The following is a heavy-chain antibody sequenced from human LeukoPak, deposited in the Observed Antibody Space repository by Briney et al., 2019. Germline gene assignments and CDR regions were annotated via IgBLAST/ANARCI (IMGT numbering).Heavy chain of an antibody. D-gene: IGHD6-13*01. V-gene: IGHV3-33*01. J-gene: IGHJ4*02. CDR2: IWSNGVNK. CDR3: ARGGIGNPFDC. Sequence: PGRSLRLSCAASGFTYNTHGMHWIRQAPGKGLEWVAFIWSNGVNKYHANSVEGRFTISRDNSKNTLYLQMNSLRAGDTAVYYCARGGIGNPFDCWGQGTLVTVSS. CDR1: GFTYNTHG.